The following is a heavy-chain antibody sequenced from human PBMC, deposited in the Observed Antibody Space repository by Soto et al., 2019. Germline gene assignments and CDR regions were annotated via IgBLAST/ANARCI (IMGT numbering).Heavy chain of an antibody. Sequence: QVQLVQSGAEVKKPGASVKVSCKASGYTFTSYDINWVRQATGQGLEWMGWMNPNSGNTGYAQKFQGRVTMTRNTSISTAYMELSSLRSEDTAVYYCARGYYGSGSYYIRWFDPWGQGTLVTVSS. CDR3: ARGYYGSGSYYIRWFDP. J-gene: IGHJ5*02. CDR1: GYTFTSYD. D-gene: IGHD3-10*01. CDR2: MNPNSGNT. V-gene: IGHV1-8*01.